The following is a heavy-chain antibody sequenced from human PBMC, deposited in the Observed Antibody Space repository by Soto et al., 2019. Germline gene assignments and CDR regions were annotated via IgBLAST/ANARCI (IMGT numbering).Heavy chain of an antibody. V-gene: IGHV1-69*01. Sequence: QVQLVQSGAEVKKPGSSVKVSCKASGGTFSSYAISWVRQAPGQGLEWMGGIIPIFGTANYAQKFQGRVTITADESTSTAYVELSSLRSEDTAVYYCARVGKGSSWYGYYYGMDVWGQGTTVTVSS. D-gene: IGHD6-13*01. CDR1: GGTFSSYA. CDR2: IIPIFGTA. CDR3: ARVGKGSSWYGYYYGMDV. J-gene: IGHJ6*02.